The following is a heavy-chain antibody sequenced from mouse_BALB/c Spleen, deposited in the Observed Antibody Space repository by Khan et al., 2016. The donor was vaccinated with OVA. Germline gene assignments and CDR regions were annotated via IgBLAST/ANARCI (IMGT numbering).Heavy chain of an antibody. CDR1: GYSITSGYG. J-gene: IGHJ2*01. D-gene: IGHD1-2*01. Sequence: EVKLEVSGPGLVKPSQSLSLTCTVTGYSITSGYGWNWIRQFPGNKLEWMGYISYSGGTNYNPSLKSRISITRDTSKNQFFLQLNSVTTEDTATYYCARTARIKYWGQGTTLTVSS. CDR2: ISYSGGT. V-gene: IGHV3-2*02. CDR3: ARTARIKY.